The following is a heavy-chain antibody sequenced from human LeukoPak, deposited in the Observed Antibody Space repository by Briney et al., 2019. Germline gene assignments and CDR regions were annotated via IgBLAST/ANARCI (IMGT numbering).Heavy chain of an antibody. CDR3: ATSIAAAGTGFDY. D-gene: IGHD6-13*01. J-gene: IGHJ4*02. CDR1: GFTFSDYY. CDR2: ISSSGSTI. Sequence: GGSLRLFCAASGFTFSDYYMSWIRQAPGKGLEWVSYISSSGSTIYYADSVKGRFTISRDNAKNSLYLQMNSLRAEDTAVYYCATSIAAAGTGFDYWGQGTLVTVSS. V-gene: IGHV3-11*04.